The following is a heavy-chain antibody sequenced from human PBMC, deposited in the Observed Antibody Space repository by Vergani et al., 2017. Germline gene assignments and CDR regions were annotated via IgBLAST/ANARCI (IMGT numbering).Heavy chain of an antibody. CDR3: NTAMGY. CDR1: GFTFSSYA. V-gene: IGHV3-30-3*01. Sequence: VQLLESGGGLVQPGRSLRLSCAASGFTFSSYAMHWVRQAPGKGLEWVAVISYDGSNKYYADSVKGRFTISRDNSKNTLYLQMNSLRAEDTAVYYCNTAMGYWGQGTLVTVSS. CDR2: ISYDGSNK. J-gene: IGHJ4*02. D-gene: IGHD5-18*01.